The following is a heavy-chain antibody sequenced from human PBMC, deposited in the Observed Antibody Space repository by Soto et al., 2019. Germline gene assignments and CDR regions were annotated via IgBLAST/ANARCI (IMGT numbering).Heavy chain of an antibody. J-gene: IGHJ6*02. CDR3: ARLYIAAAAGVYYYYGMDV. Sequence: GASVKVSCKASGYTFTSYYMHWVRQAPGQGLEWMGIINPSGGSTSYAQKFQGRVTMTRDTSTSTVYMELSSLRSEDTAVYYCARLYIAAAAGVYYYYGMDVWGQGTTVTVSS. CDR1: GYTFTSYY. V-gene: IGHV1-46*01. D-gene: IGHD6-13*01. CDR2: INPSGGST.